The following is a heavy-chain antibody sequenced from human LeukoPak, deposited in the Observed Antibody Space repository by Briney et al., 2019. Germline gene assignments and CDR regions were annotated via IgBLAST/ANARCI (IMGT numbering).Heavy chain of an antibody. CDR3: ARDATYYDILTGPVYYYYGMDV. D-gene: IGHD3-9*01. CDR2: VADDGKDK. J-gene: IGHJ6*02. V-gene: IGHV3-30*04. Sequence: GGSLRLSCAASGFTFSTYPMHWVRQAPGKGLEWVAVVADDGKDKHYVESVKGRFTISRDNSKNTLYLQMNSLRVEDTAVYYCARDATYYDILTGPVYYYYGMDVWGQGTTVTVSS. CDR1: GFTFSTYP.